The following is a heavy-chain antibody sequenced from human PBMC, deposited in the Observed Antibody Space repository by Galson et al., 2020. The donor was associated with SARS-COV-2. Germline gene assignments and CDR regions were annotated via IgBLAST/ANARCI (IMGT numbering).Heavy chain of an antibody. CDR2: IVVGSGNT. Sequence: SVKVSCKASGFTFTSSAVQWVRQARGQRLEWLGWIVVGSGNTNYAQKFQERVTITRDMSTSTAYMELSSLRSEDTAVYYCAAPGYCSSTSCPHRYYYYYMDVWGKGTTVTVSS. D-gene: IGHD2-2*01. V-gene: IGHV1-58*01. J-gene: IGHJ6*03. CDR3: AAPGYCSSTSCPHRYYYYYMDV. CDR1: GFTFTSSA.